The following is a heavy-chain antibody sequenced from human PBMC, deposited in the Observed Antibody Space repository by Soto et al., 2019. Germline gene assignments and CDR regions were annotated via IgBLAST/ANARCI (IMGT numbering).Heavy chain of an antibody. Sequence: SETLSLTCTVSGGSISSYYWSWIRQPPGKGLEWISYMYYGGSTNYKSSLKSRVTISGDTSKNQFSLKLRSVTAADTAVYFCARSTGYGDSYFDYWGQGALVTVSS. J-gene: IGHJ4*02. V-gene: IGHV4-59*01. CDR3: ARSTGYGDSYFDY. CDR1: GGSISSYY. D-gene: IGHD4-17*01. CDR2: MYYGGST.